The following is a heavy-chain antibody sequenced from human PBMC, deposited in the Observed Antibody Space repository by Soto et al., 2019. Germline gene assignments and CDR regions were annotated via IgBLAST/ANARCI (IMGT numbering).Heavy chain of an antibody. CDR1: GFPFGENA. V-gene: IGHV3-23*01. CDR2: ISDSGATT. D-gene: IGHD6-19*01. CDR3: AKEDTSSGSLDY. J-gene: IGHJ4*02. Sequence: VRLSCAASGFPFGENAMIWVRQAPGKGLEWVSGISDSGATTYYADSVRGRFTISRDNSKNTLYLQMKSLRAEDSASYYCAKEDTSSGSLDYWGQGALVTVSS.